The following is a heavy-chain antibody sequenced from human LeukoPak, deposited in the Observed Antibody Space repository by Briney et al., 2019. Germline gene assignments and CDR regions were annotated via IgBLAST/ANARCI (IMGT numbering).Heavy chain of an antibody. J-gene: IGHJ5*02. CDR3: AGSYSSGQGWFDP. CDR1: GGYLSSYY. Sequence: SETLSLTCSVSGGYLSSYYWSWIRQPPGKGLEWIGYIYYSGSTNYNPSLKSRVTISVDTSKNQFSLKLSSVTAADTAVYYCAGSYSSGQGWFDPWGQGTLVTVSS. CDR2: IYYSGST. V-gene: IGHV4-59*08. D-gene: IGHD6-19*01.